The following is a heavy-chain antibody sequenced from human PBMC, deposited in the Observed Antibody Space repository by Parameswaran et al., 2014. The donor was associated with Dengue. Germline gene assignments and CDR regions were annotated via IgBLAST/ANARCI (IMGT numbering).Heavy chain of an antibody. D-gene: IGHD4-17*01. J-gene: IGHJ4*02. V-gene: IGHV4-34*01. Sequence: ASETLSLTCAVYGGSFSGYYWSWIRQPPGKGLEWIGEINHSGSTNYNPSLKSRVTISVDTSKNQFSLKLSSVTAADTAVYYCARARYGDIDYWGQGTLVTVSS. CDR1: GGSFSGYY. CDR3: ARARYGDIDY. CDR2: INHSGST.